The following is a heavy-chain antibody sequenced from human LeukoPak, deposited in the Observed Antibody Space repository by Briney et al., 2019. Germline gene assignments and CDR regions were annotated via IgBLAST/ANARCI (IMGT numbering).Heavy chain of an antibody. CDR3: ARDPDYDFWSGYSYYFDY. V-gene: IGHV1-18*01. CDR1: GYTFTSYG. D-gene: IGHD3-3*01. Sequence: ASVKVSCKAPGYTFTSYGISWVRQAPGQGLEWMGWISAYNGNTNYAQKLQGRVTMTTDTSTSTAYMELRSLRSDDTAVYYCARDPDYDFWSGYSYYFDYWGQGTLVTVSS. CDR2: ISAYNGNT. J-gene: IGHJ4*02.